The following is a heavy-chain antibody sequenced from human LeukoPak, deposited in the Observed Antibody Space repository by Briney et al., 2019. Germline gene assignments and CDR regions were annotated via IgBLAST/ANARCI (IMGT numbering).Heavy chain of an antibody. J-gene: IGHJ4*02. D-gene: IGHD3-16*02. CDR1: GYTFTGYY. Sequence: ASVNVSCKASGYTFTGYYMHWVRQAPGQGPEWMGWINPNSGGINYAQKFQGRVTMTRDTSISTVYMELSRLRSDDTAVYYCARESVWGSYPQRGYYFDYWGQGTLVTVSS. CDR3: ARESVWGSYPQRGYYFDY. V-gene: IGHV1-2*02. CDR2: INPNSGGI.